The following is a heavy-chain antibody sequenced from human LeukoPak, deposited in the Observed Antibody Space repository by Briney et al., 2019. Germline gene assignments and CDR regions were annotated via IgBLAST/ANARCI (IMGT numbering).Heavy chain of an antibody. CDR2: ISAYNGNT. V-gene: IGHV1-18*01. CDR1: GYTFTSYG. D-gene: IGHD3-3*01. CDR3: ARDRNTDFWSGYYTNYCDY. Sequence: ASVKVSCKASGYTFTSYGISWVRQAPGQGLEWMGWISAYNGNTNYAQKLQGRVTMTTDTSTSTAYMELRSLRSDDTAVYYCARDRNTDFWSGYYTNYCDYWGQGTLVTVSS. J-gene: IGHJ4*02.